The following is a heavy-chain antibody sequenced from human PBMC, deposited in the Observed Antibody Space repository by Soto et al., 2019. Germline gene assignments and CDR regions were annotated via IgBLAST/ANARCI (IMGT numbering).Heavy chain of an antibody. CDR3: AREYCRGGSCNYVFDY. CDR1: GFIFSNYI. V-gene: IGHV3-64*01. D-gene: IGHD2-15*01. CDR2: ISSNGGST. J-gene: IGHJ4*02. Sequence: EVQLVESGGGLVQPGGSLRLSCAPSGFIFSNYIMHWVRQAPGKGLEYVSGISSNGGSTYYANSVKGRFTISRDNSKNTLYLQMGSLRAEDMAVYYWAREYCRGGSCNYVFDYWGQGTLVTVSS.